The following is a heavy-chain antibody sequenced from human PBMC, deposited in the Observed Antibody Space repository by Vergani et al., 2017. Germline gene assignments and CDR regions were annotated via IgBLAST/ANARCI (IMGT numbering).Heavy chain of an antibody. CDR1: RGTFSSYT. CDR3: AREPAVTTGANYYYYYGMDV. Sequence: QVQLVQSGAEVKKPGSSVKVSCKASRGTFSSYTISWVRQAPGQGLEWMGRIIPILGIANYAQKFQGRVTITADKSTSTAYMELSSLRSEDTAVYYCAREPAVTTGANYYYYYGMDVWGQGTTVTVSS. J-gene: IGHJ6*02. CDR2: IIPILGIA. V-gene: IGHV1-69*08. D-gene: IGHD4-17*01.